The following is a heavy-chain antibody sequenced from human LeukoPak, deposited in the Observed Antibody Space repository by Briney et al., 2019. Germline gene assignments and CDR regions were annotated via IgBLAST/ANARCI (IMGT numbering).Heavy chain of an antibody. D-gene: IGHD3-10*01. CDR1: GYSFTNYW. V-gene: IGHV5-51*01. CDR2: IYPGDSDT. J-gene: IGHJ6*02. CDR3: ATPYYYGSGSYYNGMDV. Sequence: GEPLKISCKGSGYSFTNYWIGWVRQMPGKGLEWMGIIYPGDSDTRYSPSFQGQVTISADKSISTAYLQWSSLKASDTAIYYCATPYYYGSGSYYNGMDVWGQGTTVTVSS.